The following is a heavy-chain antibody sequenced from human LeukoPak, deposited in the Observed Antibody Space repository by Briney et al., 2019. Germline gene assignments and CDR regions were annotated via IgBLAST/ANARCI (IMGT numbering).Heavy chain of an antibody. CDR1: GGSISSGGYS. V-gene: IGHV4-30-2*01. CDR3: VKDGHGMDV. J-gene: IGHJ6*02. CDR2: IYHSGTT. Sequence: SETLSLTCAVSGGSISSGGYSWSWIRQPPGKGLEWIGYIYHSGTTDYNPALKSRVTMSVETSKNQMSLKLTSVTAADTAVYYCVKDGHGMDVWAQGPRSPSP.